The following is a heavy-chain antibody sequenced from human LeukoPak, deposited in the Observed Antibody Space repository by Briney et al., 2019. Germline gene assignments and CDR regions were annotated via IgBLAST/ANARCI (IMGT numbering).Heavy chain of an antibody. V-gene: IGHV4-31*03. D-gene: IGHD3-22*01. J-gene: IGHJ6*02. CDR1: GGSISSGGYY. CDR3: ASARRTYYYDSSGYYTDYYYYGMDV. CDR2: IYYSGST. Sequence: SETLSLTGTVSGGSISSGGYYWSWIRQHPGKGLEWIGYIYYSGSTYYNPSLKSRVTISVDTSKNQFSLKLSSVTAADTAVYHCASARRTYYYDSSGYYTDYYYYGMDVWGQGTTVTVSS.